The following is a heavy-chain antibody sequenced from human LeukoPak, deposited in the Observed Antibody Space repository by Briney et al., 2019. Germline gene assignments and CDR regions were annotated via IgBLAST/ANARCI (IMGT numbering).Heavy chain of an antibody. CDR3: ARDDKHAFDI. CDR1: RFTFSRYS. J-gene: IGHJ3*02. CDR2: ISGSNTNI. V-gene: IGHV3-48*02. D-gene: IGHD3-9*01. Sequence: GGSLRLSCAASRFTFSRYSMNWVRQAPGKGLEWVSCISGSNTNIKYADSVRGRFTISRDNAKNSLYLQMNSLRDEDTAVYYCARDDKHAFDIWGQGTMVTVSS.